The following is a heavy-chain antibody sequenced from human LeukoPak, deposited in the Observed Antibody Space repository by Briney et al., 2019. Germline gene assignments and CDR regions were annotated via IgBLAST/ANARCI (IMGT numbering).Heavy chain of an antibody. CDR2: IYHSGST. D-gene: IGHD3-3*01. J-gene: IGHJ4*02. Sequence: SETLSLTCTVSGGSITSSSSYWGWIRQPPGRGLEWIGTIYHSGSTYYNPSLKSRVTISVDTSKNQFSLKLSSVTAAATAVYYCARDSSSQGLGATIFGVVIRRFDYWGQGTLVTVSS. CDR3: ARDSSSQGLGATIFGVVIRRFDY. CDR1: GGSITSSSSY. V-gene: IGHV4-39*07.